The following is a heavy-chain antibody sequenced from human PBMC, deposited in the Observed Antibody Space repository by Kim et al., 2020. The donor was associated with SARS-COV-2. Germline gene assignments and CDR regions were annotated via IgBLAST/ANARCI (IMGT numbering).Heavy chain of an antibody. Sequence: GGSLRLSCAASGFTFSSYAMHWVRQAPGKGLEWVAVISYDGSNKYYADSVKGRFTISRDNSKNTLYLQMNSLRAEDTAVYYCARDWHYYGSGSSCWFDPWGQGTLVTVSS. J-gene: IGHJ5*02. D-gene: IGHD3-10*01. CDR2: ISYDGSNK. CDR1: GFTFSSYA. V-gene: IGHV3-30*04. CDR3: ARDWHYYGSGSSCWFDP.